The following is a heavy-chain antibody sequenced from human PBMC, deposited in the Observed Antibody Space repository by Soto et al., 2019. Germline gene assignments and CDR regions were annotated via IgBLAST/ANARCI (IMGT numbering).Heavy chain of an antibody. Sequence: SETLSLTCTVSGGSISSGDYYWSWIRQPPGKGLEWIGYIYYSGSTYYNPSLKSRVTISVDTSKNHFSLKLSSVTAADTAVYYCANAYGGNTYGMDVWGQGTTVTVSS. J-gene: IGHJ6*02. CDR3: ANAYGGNTYGMDV. D-gene: IGHD4-17*01. CDR2: IYYSGST. CDR1: GGSISSGDYY. V-gene: IGHV4-30-4*01.